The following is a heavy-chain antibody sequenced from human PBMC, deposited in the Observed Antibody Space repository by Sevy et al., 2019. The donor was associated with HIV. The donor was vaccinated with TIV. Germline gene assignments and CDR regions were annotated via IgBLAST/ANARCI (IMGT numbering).Heavy chain of an antibody. CDR2: IIPIFGTA. CDR1: GGTFSSYA. J-gene: IGHJ4*02. V-gene: IGHV1-69*13. Sequence: ASVKVSCKASGGTFSSYAISWVRQAPGQGLEWMGGIIPIFGTANYAQKFQGRVTITADESTSTAYMELSSLRSEDTAVYCCARDLSSSSEWGFFFDYWGQGTLVTVSS. D-gene: IGHD6-6*01. CDR3: ARDLSSSSEWGFFFDY.